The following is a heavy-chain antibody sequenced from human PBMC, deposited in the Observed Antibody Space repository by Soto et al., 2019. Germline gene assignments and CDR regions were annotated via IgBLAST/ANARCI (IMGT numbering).Heavy chain of an antibody. V-gene: IGHV3-20*04. Sequence: GGSLRLSCAASGFTFDDYGMSWVRQAPGKGLEWVSGINWNGGSTGYADSVKGRFTISRDNAKNSLYLQMNSLRAEDTALYYCARDVIGIIVVVPAVQWGAFDIWGQGTMVTVSS. CDR3: ARDVIGIIVVVPAVQWGAFDI. D-gene: IGHD2-2*01. CDR1: GFTFDDYG. J-gene: IGHJ3*02. CDR2: INWNGGST.